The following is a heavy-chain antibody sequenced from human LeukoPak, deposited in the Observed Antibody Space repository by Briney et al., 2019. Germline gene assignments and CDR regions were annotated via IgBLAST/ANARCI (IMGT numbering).Heavy chain of an antibody. V-gene: IGHV3-43*02. CDR2: ISGDGGST. Sequence: PGGCLSLSRAASGFTFDDYAMHWVRQAPGKGLEWVSLISGDGGSTYYADSVKGRFTISRDSSKNSLYLQMDSLRTEDTALYYCAKVGLWFGPDYYGMDVWGQGTTVTVSS. CDR3: AKVGLWFGPDYYGMDV. J-gene: IGHJ6*02. D-gene: IGHD3-10*01. CDR1: GFTFDDYA.